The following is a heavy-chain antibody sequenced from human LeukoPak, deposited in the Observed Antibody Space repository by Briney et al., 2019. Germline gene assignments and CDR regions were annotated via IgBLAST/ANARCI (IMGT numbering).Heavy chain of an antibody. D-gene: IGHD2-21*01. CDR3: ARVVQFLY. J-gene: IGHJ4*02. Sequence: GGSLRLSCAASGFSFTTHSMNWVRQAPGKGLEWVSVIYSGGSTYYADSVKGRFTISRDNSKNTLYLQMNSLRAEDTAVYYCARVVQFLYWGQGTLVTVSS. V-gene: IGHV3-53*01. CDR2: IYSGGST. CDR1: GFSFTTHS.